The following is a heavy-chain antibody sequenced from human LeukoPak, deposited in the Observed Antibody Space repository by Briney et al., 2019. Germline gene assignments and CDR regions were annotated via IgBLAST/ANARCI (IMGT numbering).Heavy chain of an antibody. D-gene: IGHD2-2*01. CDR1: GYTFTTYD. CDR3: ARWYCSSTSCRFDY. CDR2: MNPNSGNT. J-gene: IGHJ4*02. Sequence: GASVKVSCKASGYTFTTYDINWVRQATGQGLEWMGWMNPNSGNTGYAQKLQGRVTITRNTSISTAYMELSSLRSEDTAVYYCARWYCSSTSCRFDYWGQGTLVTVSS. V-gene: IGHV1-8*03.